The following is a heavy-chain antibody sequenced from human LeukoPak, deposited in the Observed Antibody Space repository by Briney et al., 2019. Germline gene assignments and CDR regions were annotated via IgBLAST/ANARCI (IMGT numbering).Heavy chain of an antibody. Sequence: PGGSLRLSCAASGFTFSSYAMHWVRQAPGKGLEWVAVISYDGSNKCYADSVKGRFTISRDNSKNTLYLQMNSLRAEDTAVYYCARGKSSKQQVARLLDYWGQGTLVTVSS. CDR1: GFTFSSYA. J-gene: IGHJ4*02. V-gene: IGHV3-30*04. D-gene: IGHD6-13*01. CDR2: ISYDGSNK. CDR3: ARGKSSKQQVARLLDY.